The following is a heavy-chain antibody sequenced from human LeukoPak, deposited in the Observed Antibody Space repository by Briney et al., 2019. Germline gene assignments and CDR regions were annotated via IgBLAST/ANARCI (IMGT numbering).Heavy chain of an antibody. J-gene: IGHJ4*02. Sequence: PSETLSLTCTVSGVSISSYYWSWIRQPPGKGLEWIGYIYYSGSTNYNPSLKSRVTISVDTSKNQFSLKLSSVTAADTAVYYCARQEGYYYGSGSYEIWGQGTLVTVSS. CDR1: GVSISSYY. CDR3: ARQEGYYYGSGSYEI. V-gene: IGHV4-59*08. D-gene: IGHD3-10*01. CDR2: IYYSGST.